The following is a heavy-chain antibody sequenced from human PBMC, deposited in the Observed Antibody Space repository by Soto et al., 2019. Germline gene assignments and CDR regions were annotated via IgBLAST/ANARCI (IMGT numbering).Heavy chain of an antibody. Sequence: SVKVSCKASGGTFSSYTISWVRQAPGQGLEWMGRIIPILGIANYAQKFQGRVTITADKSTSTAYMELSSLRSEDTAVYYCARGIVVVPAARDTYNWFDPWGQGPLVTVSS. CDR2: IIPILGIA. J-gene: IGHJ5*02. V-gene: IGHV1-69*02. CDR1: GGTFSSYT. CDR3: ARGIVVVPAARDTYNWFDP. D-gene: IGHD2-2*01.